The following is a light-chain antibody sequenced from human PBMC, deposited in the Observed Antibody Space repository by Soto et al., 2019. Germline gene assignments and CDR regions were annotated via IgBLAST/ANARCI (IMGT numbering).Light chain of an antibody. CDR2: GAS. Sequence: EIVLTQSPGTLSLSPGERASLSCRASQSVGSNYLAWYQQQKPGQAPRLLIYGASNRATGVPDRFSGSGSGTDFTLGISSLEPEDCAVYYCQQYGSLSWTFGQGTKVEIK. CDR3: QQYGSLSWT. CDR1: QSVGSNY. V-gene: IGKV3-20*01. J-gene: IGKJ1*01.